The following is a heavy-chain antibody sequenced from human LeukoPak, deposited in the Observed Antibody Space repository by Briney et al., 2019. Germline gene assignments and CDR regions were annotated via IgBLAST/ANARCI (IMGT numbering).Heavy chain of an antibody. V-gene: IGHV1-69*13. J-gene: IGHJ3*02. CDR2: IIPIFGTA. D-gene: IGHD4-23*01. CDR3: ATGHWVLRWYGARADDAFDI. Sequence: GASVKVSCKAPGGTFSSYAISWVRQAPGQGLEWMGGIIPIFGTANYAQKFQGRVTITADESTSTAYMELSSLRSEDTAVYYCATGHWVLRWYGARADDAFDIWGQGTMVTVSS. CDR1: GGTFSSYA.